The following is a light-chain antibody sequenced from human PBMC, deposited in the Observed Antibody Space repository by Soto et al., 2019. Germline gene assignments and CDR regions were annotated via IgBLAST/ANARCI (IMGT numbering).Light chain of an antibody. CDR1: QSVSNNY. Sequence: EIVLTHSPDTLSLSPGERATLSCMASQSVSNNYLAWYQQKPGQAPKLVIYGASIRATGIPARFSGSGSGTDFTLTISSLEPEDFAVYYCQQRSNWRITLGQGTRREIK. J-gene: IGKJ5*01. CDR2: GAS. V-gene: IGKV3D-20*02. CDR3: QQRSNWRIT.